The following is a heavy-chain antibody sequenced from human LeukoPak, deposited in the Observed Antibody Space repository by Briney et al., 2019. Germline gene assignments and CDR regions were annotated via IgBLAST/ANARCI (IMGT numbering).Heavy chain of an antibody. J-gene: IGHJ6*03. Sequence: SETLSLTCAVYGGSFSGYYWSWIRQPPGKGLEWIGEINHSGSTNYNPSLKSRVTISVDTSKNQFSLKLSSVTAADTAVYYCARQGIAVAGRWYYYYYYMDVWGKGTTVTISS. D-gene: IGHD6-19*01. V-gene: IGHV4-34*01. CDR2: INHSGST. CDR1: GGSFSGYY. CDR3: ARQGIAVAGRWYYYYYYMDV.